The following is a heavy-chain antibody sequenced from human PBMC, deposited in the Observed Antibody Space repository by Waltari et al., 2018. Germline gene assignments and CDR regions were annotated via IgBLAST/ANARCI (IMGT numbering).Heavy chain of an antibody. CDR3: ARDRGRGLYFDS. CDR2: IHGSGKT. CDR1: GDPMINNNW. V-gene: IGHV4-4*02. Sequence: QVLLHESGPGQVKTSATLPLTCAVFGDPMINNNWWSWVRQPPGKGLEWIGQIHGSGKTHYTPSLESRVSVSIDTSNHQFSMRVTFATAADTAVYYCARDRGRGLYFDSWGQGILVTVSP. D-gene: IGHD2-15*01. J-gene: IGHJ4*02.